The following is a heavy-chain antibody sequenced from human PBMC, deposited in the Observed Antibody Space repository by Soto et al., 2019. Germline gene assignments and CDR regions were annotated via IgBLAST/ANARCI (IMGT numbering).Heavy chain of an antibody. CDR2: IYDDGRT. D-gene: IGHD6-19*01. J-gene: IGHJ4*02. Sequence: GGSLRLSCAASGFIVSSRYMSWVRQAPGKGLEWVAVIYDDGRTDYTDSVKGRFIISRDNSRNTLYLQMNSLRAEDTAVYYCASGGPYSSGCLDYWGRGTQVTVSS. CDR3: ASGGPYSSGCLDY. CDR1: GFIVSSRY. V-gene: IGHV3-53*01.